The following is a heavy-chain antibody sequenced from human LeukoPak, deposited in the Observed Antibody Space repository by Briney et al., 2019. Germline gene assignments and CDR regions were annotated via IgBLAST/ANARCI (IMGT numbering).Heavy chain of an antibody. CDR2: INHSGST. Sequence: PSETLSLTCTVSGGSISSSSYYWGWIRQPPGKGLEWIGEINHSGSTNYNPSLKSRVTISVDTSKNQFSLKLSSVTAADTAVYYCATIGIQLWWDYWGQGTLVTVSS. J-gene: IGHJ4*02. V-gene: IGHV4-39*07. D-gene: IGHD5-18*01. CDR3: ATIGIQLWWDY. CDR1: GGSISSSSYY.